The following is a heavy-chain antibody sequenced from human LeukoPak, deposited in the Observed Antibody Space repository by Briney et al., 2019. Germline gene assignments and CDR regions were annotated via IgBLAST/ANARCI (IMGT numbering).Heavy chain of an antibody. CDR1: RDSVSGKKY. J-gene: IGHJ4*02. Sequence: KPSETQSLTCTISRDSVSGKKYWGWIRQSPGKGLEWIGYIYDSGSTNYNPSLASRVTISVDTSKNQFSLRLTSVTAADTAVYYCTRDHGRSIVLQWGQGTLSPSPQ. CDR3: TRDHGRSIVLQ. D-gene: IGHD2/OR15-2a*01. V-gene: IGHV4-61*01. CDR2: IYDSGST.